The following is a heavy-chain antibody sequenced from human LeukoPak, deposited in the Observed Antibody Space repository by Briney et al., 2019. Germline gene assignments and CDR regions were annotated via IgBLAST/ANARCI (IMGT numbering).Heavy chain of an antibody. V-gene: IGHV3-20*04. CDR1: GFTFDDYG. J-gene: IGHJ4*02. CDR2: INWNGGST. Sequence: GGSLRLSCAASGFTFDDYGMSWVRQAPGKGLEWVSGINWNGGSTGYADSVKGRFTISRDNAKNSLYLQMNSLRAEDTAVYYCARVGRDGNYFDYWGQGTLVTVSS. CDR3: ARVGRDGNYFDY. D-gene: IGHD5-24*01.